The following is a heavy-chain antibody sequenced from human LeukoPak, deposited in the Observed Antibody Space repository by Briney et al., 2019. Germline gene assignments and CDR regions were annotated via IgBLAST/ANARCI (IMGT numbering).Heavy chain of an antibody. CDR1: GFTFSNYW. V-gene: IGHV3-7*01. Sequence: GGSLRLSCAASGFTFSNYWMSWVRQAPGKGLEWVANIKQDGSERYYVDSVKGRFTISRDDAKNSLYLQMNSLRAEDTAVYYCARDNDAFDIWGQGTMVTVSS. CDR3: ARDNDAFDI. CDR2: IKQDGSER. J-gene: IGHJ3*02.